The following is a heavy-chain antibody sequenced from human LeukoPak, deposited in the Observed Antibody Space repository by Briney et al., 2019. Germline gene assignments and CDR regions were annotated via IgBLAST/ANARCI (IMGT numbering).Heavy chain of an antibody. CDR3: ARDLDFAFDI. V-gene: IGHV3-11*04. CDR1: GFTFSDYY. J-gene: IGHJ3*02. Sequence: KPGGSLRLSCAASGFTFSDYYMSWIRQAPGKGLEWVSYIRSGGPIYYADSVKDRFAISRDNARNSLYLQMNSLRDEDTAVYYCARDLDFAFDIWGQGTMVTVSS. D-gene: IGHD3/OR15-3a*01. CDR2: IRSGGPI.